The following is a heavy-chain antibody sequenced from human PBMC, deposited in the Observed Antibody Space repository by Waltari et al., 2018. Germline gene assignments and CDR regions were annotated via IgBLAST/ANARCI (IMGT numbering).Heavy chain of an antibody. CDR1: GDSINSGSYF. Sequence: QVQLQESGPGLVKPSETLSLTCNVSGDSINSGSYFWSWFRQPAGEGLEFIGRIYKDGNTIYNPSLTGRVTITMDMSRNQFSLRLKSVTAADTAVYYCTRDPAGGIDVWGQGTLVTVSS. J-gene: IGHJ4*02. CDR3: TRDPAGGIDV. V-gene: IGHV4-61*02. D-gene: IGHD3-16*01. CDR2: IYKDGNT.